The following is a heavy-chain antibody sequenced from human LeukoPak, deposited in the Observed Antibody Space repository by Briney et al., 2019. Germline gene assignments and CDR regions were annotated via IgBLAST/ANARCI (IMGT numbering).Heavy chain of an antibody. V-gene: IGHV4-59*10. D-gene: IGHD4-17*01. CDR3: ARDFGYGDYFFDD. Sequence: GSLTLSCEAFEFTFSNYWMSWVRQAPGKGLEWIGRLHTSGSTHYNPSLKSRVTMSVDTSKNQFSLKLSSVTAADTAVYYCARDFGYGDYFFDDWGQGTLVTVSS. J-gene: IGHJ4*02. CDR1: EFTFSNYW. CDR2: LHTSGST.